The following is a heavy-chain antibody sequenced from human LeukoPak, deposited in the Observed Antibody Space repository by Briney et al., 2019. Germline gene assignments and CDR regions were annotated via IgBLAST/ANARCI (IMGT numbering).Heavy chain of an antibody. CDR2: VYYNGIT. CDR1: GVSINTYF. Sequence: PSETLSLTCTVSGVSINTYFWSWIRQPPGKGLEWIGYVYYNGITNYNPSLKSRVSISLDTSKNQFSLKLSSVTAADTAVYYCARVEGTMVRGVIHDIFDYWGQGTLVTVSS. CDR3: ARVEGTMVRGVIHDIFDY. D-gene: IGHD3-10*01. V-gene: IGHV4-59*01. J-gene: IGHJ4*02.